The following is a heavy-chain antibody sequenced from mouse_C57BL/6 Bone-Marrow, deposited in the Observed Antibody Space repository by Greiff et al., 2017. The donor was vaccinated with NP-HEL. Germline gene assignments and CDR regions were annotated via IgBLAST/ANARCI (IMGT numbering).Heavy chain of an antibody. CDR3: ARWGQLRLRTDYFDY. J-gene: IGHJ2*01. CDR2: IYPRSGNT. Sequence: QVHVKQSGAELARPGASVKLSCKASGYTFTSYGISWVKQRPGQGLEWIGEIYPRSGNTYYNEKFKGKATLTADKSSSTAYMELRSLTSEDSAVYFCARWGQLRLRTDYFDYWGQGTTLTVSS. V-gene: IGHV1-81*01. D-gene: IGHD3-2*02. CDR1: GYTFTSYG.